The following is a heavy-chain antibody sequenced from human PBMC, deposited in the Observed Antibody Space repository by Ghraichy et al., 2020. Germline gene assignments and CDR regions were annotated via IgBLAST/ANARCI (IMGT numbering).Heavy chain of an antibody. CDR1: GFTFSSYS. D-gene: IGHD1-14*01. CDR3: ASTPATGDAFDI. J-gene: IGHJ3*02. V-gene: IGHV3-48*02. CDR2: ISSSSSTI. Sequence: SCAASGFTFSSYSMNWVRQAPGKGLEWVSYISSSSSTIYYADSVKGRFTISRDNAKNSLYLQMNSLRDEDTAVYYCASTPATGDAFDIWGQGTMVTVSS.